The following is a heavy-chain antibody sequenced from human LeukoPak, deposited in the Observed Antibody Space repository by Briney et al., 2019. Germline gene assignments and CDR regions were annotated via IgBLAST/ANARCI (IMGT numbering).Heavy chain of an antibody. CDR3: ARGQSNYYAYRFAFDI. J-gene: IGHJ3*02. CDR2: FYSGGST. V-gene: IGHV3-66*01. CDR1: GFTVSSNY. Sequence: PGESLRLSCAASGFTVSSNYVSWVRQAPGKGLEWVSVFYSGGSTYYADFVKGRFTISRDNSKNTLYLQMNSLRAEDTAVYYCARGQSNYYAYRFAFDIWGQGTMVTVPS. D-gene: IGHD3-16*01.